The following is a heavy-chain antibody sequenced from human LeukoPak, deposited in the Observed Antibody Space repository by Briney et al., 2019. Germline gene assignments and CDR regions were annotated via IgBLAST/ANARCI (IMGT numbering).Heavy chain of an antibody. D-gene: IGHD6-19*01. J-gene: IGHJ4*01. V-gene: IGHV1-2*02. CDR3: QQWLTSLGFDY. Sequence: ASVKVSCKASGYTFTGYDMHWLRPAPGQGLEWMGWISPNSGGTNYAQKFQGRVTLTRDTSNITAYMELSTLRSDDTAVYYCQQWLTSLGFDYWGQGTLVTVSS. CDR1: GYTFTGYD. CDR2: ISPNSGGT.